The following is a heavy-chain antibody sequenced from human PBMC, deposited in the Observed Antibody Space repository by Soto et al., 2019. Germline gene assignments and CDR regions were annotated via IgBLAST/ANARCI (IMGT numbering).Heavy chain of an antibody. Sequence: HAQTLSLTCAITGDSVSSNSAGWSWVRQSPSRGLEWLGRTYYRSKWYYEYAVSVRGRITINPATSKNQYSLQLNSVTPEDTAVYFCARGEQYSGRIFDYWGQGTMVTVSS. J-gene: IGHJ4*01. D-gene: IGHD1-26*01. CDR2: TYYRSKWYY. CDR3: ARGEQYSGRIFDY. V-gene: IGHV6-1*01. CDR1: GDSVSSNSAG.